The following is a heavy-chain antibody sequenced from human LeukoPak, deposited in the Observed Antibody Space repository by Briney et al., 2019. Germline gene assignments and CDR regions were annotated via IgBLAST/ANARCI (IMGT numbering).Heavy chain of an antibody. V-gene: IGHV4-30-4*01. D-gene: IGHD6-13*01. J-gene: IGHJ4*02. Sequence: PSQTLSLTCTVSGGSINSGHYYWSWMRQPPGKGLEWIGHTYNSGSTTYNPSLKSRVTISVDTSKNQFSLKLYSVTAADTAVYYCARVLAGSTINFDSWGQGTLVTVSS. CDR1: GGSINSGHYY. CDR2: TYNSGST. CDR3: ARVLAGSTINFDS.